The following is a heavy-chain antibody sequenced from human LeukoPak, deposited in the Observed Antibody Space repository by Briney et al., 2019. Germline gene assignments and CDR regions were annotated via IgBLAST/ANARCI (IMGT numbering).Heavy chain of an antibody. D-gene: IGHD3-22*01. CDR1: GYTFTGYY. V-gene: IGHV1-2*02. CDR2: INPNSGGT. Sequence: ASVKVSCKASGYTFTGYYMHWVRQAPGQGLEWMGWINPNSGGTNYAQKFQGRVTMTRDTSISTAYIELSRLRSDDTAVYYCARDERYDSSGYPFDYWGQGTLVTVSS. CDR3: ARDERYDSSGYPFDY. J-gene: IGHJ4*02.